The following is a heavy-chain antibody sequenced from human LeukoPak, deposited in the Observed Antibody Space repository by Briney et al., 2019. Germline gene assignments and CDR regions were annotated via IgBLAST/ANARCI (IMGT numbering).Heavy chain of an antibody. V-gene: IGHV3-7*01. CDR1: GFSFSTYW. CDR2: IKQDGTEK. CDR3: ARGSNYCSSISCHMND. Sequence: GGSLRLSCGASGFSFSTYWMSWVRKAPGKGLEWVANIKQDGTEKYYVDSVKGRFTISRDYARKSLYLQLNSLRAEDTAVYYCARGSNYCSSISCHMNDWGQGTLVTVSS. D-gene: IGHD2-2*02. J-gene: IGHJ4*02.